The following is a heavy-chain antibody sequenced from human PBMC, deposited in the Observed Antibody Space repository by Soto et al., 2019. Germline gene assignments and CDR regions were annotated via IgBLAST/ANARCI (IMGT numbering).Heavy chain of an antibody. V-gene: IGHV3-48*01. CDR3: VRAECTNCYGFQY. Sequence: HPGGSLRLSCVTSGFSFSSYSMNWVRQAPGKGVEWVSYITGSSGTIYYADSVKGRFTISRDNAKNSVYLQMNSLGAEDTAVYYCVRAECTNCYGFQYWGQGTLVTVSS. J-gene: IGHJ1*01. D-gene: IGHD2-2*01. CDR2: ITGSSGTI. CDR1: GFSFSSYS.